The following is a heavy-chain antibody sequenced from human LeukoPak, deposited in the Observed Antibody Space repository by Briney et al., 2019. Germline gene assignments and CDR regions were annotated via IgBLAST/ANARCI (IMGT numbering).Heavy chain of an antibody. V-gene: IGHV3-21*01. CDR2: ISSSSSYI. Sequence: GGSLRLSCAASGFTFSSYNINWVRQAPGKGLEWVSSISSSSSYIYYADPVKGRFTISRDNAKNSLYLQMNSLRAEDTAVYYCARGGLRSYYFDYWGQGTLVTVSS. D-gene: IGHD5/OR15-5a*01. CDR1: GFTFSSYN. CDR3: ARGGLRSYYFDY. J-gene: IGHJ4*02.